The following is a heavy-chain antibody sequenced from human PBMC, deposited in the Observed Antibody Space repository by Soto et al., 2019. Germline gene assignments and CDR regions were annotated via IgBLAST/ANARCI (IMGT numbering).Heavy chain of an antibody. D-gene: IGHD6-13*01. V-gene: IGHV3-30-3*01. J-gene: IGHJ5*02. CDR1: GFTFSSYA. CDR2: ISYDGSNK. CDR3: ARLPGYSSSWPPLGWFDP. Sequence: QVQLVESGEGVVQPGRSLRLSCAASGFTFSSYAMHWVRQAPGKGLAWVAVISYDGSNKYYADSVKGRFTISRDNSKNTLYLQMNSLRAEDTAVYYCARLPGYSSSWPPLGWFDPWDQGTLVNVSS.